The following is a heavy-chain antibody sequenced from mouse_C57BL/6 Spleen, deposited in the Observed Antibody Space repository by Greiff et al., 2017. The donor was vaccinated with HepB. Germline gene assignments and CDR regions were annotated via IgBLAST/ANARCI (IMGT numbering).Heavy chain of an antibody. J-gene: IGHJ2*01. Sequence: QVQLQQPGAELVKPGASVKLSCKASGYTFTSYWMHWVKQRPGQGLEWIGMIHPNSGSTNYNEKFKSKATLTVDKSSSTAYMQLSSLTSEDSAVYYCARSSNWDGGRFDYWGQGTTLTVSS. D-gene: IGHD4-1*01. CDR2: IHPNSGST. V-gene: IGHV1-64*01. CDR1: GYTFTSYW. CDR3: ARSSNWDGGRFDY.